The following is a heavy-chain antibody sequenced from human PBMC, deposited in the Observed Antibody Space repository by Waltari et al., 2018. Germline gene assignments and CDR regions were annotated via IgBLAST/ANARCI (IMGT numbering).Heavy chain of an antibody. CDR1: GGPISSYS. CDR2: IRTSGGT. V-gene: IGHV4-4*07. CDR3: ASHDFSKSAVGY. D-gene: IGHD4-4*01. Sequence: QVQLQESGPGLVKPSETLSLTCTVSGGPISSYSWNWIRQPAGKGLEWIGRIRTSGGTDYSPSLKSRVTVSKDTSKNQVSLRLTSVTAADSAMYYCASHDFSKSAVGYWGQGTLVTVSS. J-gene: IGHJ4*02.